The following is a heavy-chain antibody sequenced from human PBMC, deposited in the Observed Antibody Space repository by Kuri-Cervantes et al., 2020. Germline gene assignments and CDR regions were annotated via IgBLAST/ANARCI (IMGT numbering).Heavy chain of an antibody. D-gene: IGHD2-2*01. CDR3: ARPRSTSSRGWFDP. CDR2: IYYSGST. V-gene: IGHV4-59*08. J-gene: IGHJ5*02. Sequence: SETLSLTCTVSGGSISSYYWSWIRQPPGKGLEWIGYIYYSGSTNYSPSLKSRVTISVDTSKNQFSLKLSSVTAADTAVYYCARPRSTSSRGWFDPWGQGTLVTVSS. CDR1: GGSISSYY.